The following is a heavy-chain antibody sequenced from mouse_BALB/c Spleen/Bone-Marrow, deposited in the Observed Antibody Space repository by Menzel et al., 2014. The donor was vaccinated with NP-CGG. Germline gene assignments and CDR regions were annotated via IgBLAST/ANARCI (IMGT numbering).Heavy chain of an antibody. Sequence: EVKLQESGAELVKPGASVKLSCTASGFNIKDIYMHWVKERPEQGLEWIGRIDPANGNSIYDPKFQDEATITADASSNTAYLQLSSLTSEDTAVYYCTRGGNYGWFAYWGQGTLVTVSA. J-gene: IGHJ3*01. CDR3: TRGGNYGWFAY. V-gene: IGHV14-3*02. CDR1: GFNIKDIY. D-gene: IGHD2-1*01. CDR2: IDPANGNS.